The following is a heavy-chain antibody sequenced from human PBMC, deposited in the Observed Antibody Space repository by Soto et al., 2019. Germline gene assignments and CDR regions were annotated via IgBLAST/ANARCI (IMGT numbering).Heavy chain of an antibody. V-gene: IGHV3-49*04. CDR1: GFIFGDYA. J-gene: IGHJ6*02. D-gene: IGHD4-17*01. CDR2: IRTKPYGGTT. Sequence: PGGSLRLSCTSSGFIFGDYAMSWVRQAPGKGLEWVGFIRTKPYGGTTDYAESVKGRFTITRDDLKSIAYLQMDSLKSDDTAVYYCARRLLDYGDYYYGMDVWGQGTTVTVSS. CDR3: ARRLLDYGDYYYGMDV.